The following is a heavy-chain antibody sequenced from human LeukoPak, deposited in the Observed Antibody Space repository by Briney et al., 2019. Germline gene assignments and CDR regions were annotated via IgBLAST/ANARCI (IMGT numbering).Heavy chain of an antibody. CDR3: ARTYGSGSSRDY. D-gene: IGHD3-10*01. Sequence: GASVKVSCKASGGTFSSYAISWVRQAPGQGLEWMGRIIPILGIANYAQKFQGRVTITADKSTSTAYMEPSSLRSEDTAVYYCARTYGSGSSRDYWGQGTLVTVSS. V-gene: IGHV1-69*04. CDR1: GGTFSSYA. CDR2: IIPILGIA. J-gene: IGHJ4*02.